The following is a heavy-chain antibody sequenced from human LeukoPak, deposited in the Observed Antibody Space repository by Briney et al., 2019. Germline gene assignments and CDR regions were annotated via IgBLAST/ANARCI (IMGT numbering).Heavy chain of an antibody. CDR2: IWYDGSNK. Sequence: GGSLRLSCAASGFTFSSYGMHWVRQAPGKGLECVAVIWYDGSNKYYADSVKGRFTISRDNSKNTLYLQMNSLRAEDTAVYYCAKGGIVEPYWGQGTLVTVSS. CDR1: GFTFSSYG. CDR3: AKGGIVEPY. V-gene: IGHV3-33*06. J-gene: IGHJ4*02. D-gene: IGHD1-26*01.